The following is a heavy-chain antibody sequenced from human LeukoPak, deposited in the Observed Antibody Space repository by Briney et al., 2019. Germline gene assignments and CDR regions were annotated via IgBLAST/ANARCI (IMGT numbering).Heavy chain of an antibody. D-gene: IGHD3-22*01. CDR2: IYYSGST. V-gene: IGHV4-59*01. CDR1: GGSLSSYY. CDR3: ARAESYYDNHNDAFDI. Sequence: SETLSLTCTVSGGSLSSYYWSWIRQPPGKGLEWIGYIYYSGSTNYNPSLKSRVTISVDTSKNQFSLKLSSVTAADTAVYYCARAESYYDNHNDAFDIWGQGTMVTVSS. J-gene: IGHJ3*02.